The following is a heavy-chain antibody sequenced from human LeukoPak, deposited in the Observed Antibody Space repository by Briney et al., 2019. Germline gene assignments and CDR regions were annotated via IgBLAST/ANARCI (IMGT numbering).Heavy chain of an antibody. D-gene: IGHD3-10*02. CDR2: IRQDGSEK. Sequence: GGSLRLSCATSGFTFRNYWMSWVRQAPGKGLEWLANIRQDGSEKYYVDSVKGRFTISRDNAKNSLYLQMNSLRAEDTAVYYCAELGITMIGGVWGKGTTVTISS. CDR3: AELGITMIGGV. V-gene: IGHV3-7*01. J-gene: IGHJ6*04. CDR1: GFTFRNYW.